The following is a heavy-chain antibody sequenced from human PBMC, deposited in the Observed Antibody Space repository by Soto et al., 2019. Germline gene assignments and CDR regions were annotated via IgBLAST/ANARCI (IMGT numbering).Heavy chain of an antibody. J-gene: IGHJ4*02. Sequence: RSETLSLTCAVYGGSFIGYYCICIRHPPFKGLEWIVEINHSGSTNYNPSLKSRVTISVDTSKNQFSLKLSSVTAADTAVYYCARGRGGIAAAGTGYFDYWGQGTLVTVSS. V-gene: IGHV4-34*01. CDR2: INHSGST. CDR3: ARGRGGIAAAGTGYFDY. CDR1: GGSFIGYY. D-gene: IGHD6-13*01.